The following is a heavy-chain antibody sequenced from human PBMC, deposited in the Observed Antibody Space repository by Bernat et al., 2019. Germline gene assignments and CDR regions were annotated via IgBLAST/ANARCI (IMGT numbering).Heavy chain of an antibody. V-gene: IGHV4-30-4*01. CDR3: ARDRDYGDYWSFFDY. CDR2: IYYSGST. D-gene: IGHD4-17*01. J-gene: IGHJ4*02. Sequence: QVQLQESGPGLVKPSQTLSLTCTVSGGSISSGDYYWSWIRQPPGKGLEWIGYIYYSGSTYYNPSLKSRVTISVDTSKNQFSLKLSSVTAEDTAVYYCARDRDYGDYWSFFDYWGQGTLVTVSS. CDR1: GGSISSGDYY.